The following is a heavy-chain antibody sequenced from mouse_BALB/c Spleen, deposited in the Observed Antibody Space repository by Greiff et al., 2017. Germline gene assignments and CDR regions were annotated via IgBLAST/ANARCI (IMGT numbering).Heavy chain of an antibody. CDR2: INPSNGRT. Sequence: QVQLQQPGAELVKPGASVKLSCKASGYTFTSYWMHWVKQRPGQGLEWIGEINPSNGRTNYNEKFKSKATLTVDKSSSTAYMQLSSLTSEDSAVYYCARRGRYDGFDYWGQGTTLTVSS. V-gene: IGHV1S81*02. CDR3: ARRGRYDGFDY. J-gene: IGHJ2*01. D-gene: IGHD2-14*01. CDR1: GYTFTSYW.